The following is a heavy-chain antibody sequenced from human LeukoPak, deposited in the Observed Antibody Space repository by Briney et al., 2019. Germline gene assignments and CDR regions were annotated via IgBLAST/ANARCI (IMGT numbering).Heavy chain of an antibody. CDR3: ARGDYDFWSGYRNLDY. CDR1: GFTFNSYS. CDR2: ISSSSSYI. D-gene: IGHD3-3*01. Sequence: GGSLRLSCAASGFTFNSYSMNWVRQAPGKGLEWVSSISSSSSYIYYADSVKGRFTISRDNAKNSLYLQMNSLRAEDTAVYYCARGDYDFWSGYRNLDYWGKATLVTVSS. J-gene: IGHJ4*02. V-gene: IGHV3-21*01.